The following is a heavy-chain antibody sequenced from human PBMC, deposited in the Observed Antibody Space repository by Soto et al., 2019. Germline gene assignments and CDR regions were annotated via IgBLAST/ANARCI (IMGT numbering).Heavy chain of an antibody. CDR1: GFTFSSYA. CDR3: SKYMITFGGVIVGDAFDI. D-gene: IGHD3-16*02. Sequence: EVQLLESGGGLVQPGGSLRLSCAASGFTFSSYAMSWVRQAPGKGLEWVSAISGSGGSTYYADSVKGRFTISRDNSKNTLYLQMNSLRAEDTDVYYCSKYMITFGGVIVGDAFDIWGQGTMVTVSS. V-gene: IGHV3-23*01. J-gene: IGHJ3*02. CDR2: ISGSGGST.